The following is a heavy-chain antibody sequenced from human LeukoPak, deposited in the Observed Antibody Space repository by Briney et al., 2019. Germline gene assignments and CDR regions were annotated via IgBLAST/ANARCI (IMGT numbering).Heavy chain of an antibody. CDR3: ARDLSPVVRASPMGY. Sequence: GGSLRLSCAASGFTFSGYGMHWVRQAPGKGLEWVAVIWYDGSSKYYADSVKGRFTISRDNPKNTLYLQMNSLRAEDTAVYYCARDLSPVVRASPMGYWGQGTLVTVSS. CDR1: GFTFSGYG. D-gene: IGHD3-10*01. CDR2: IWYDGSSK. V-gene: IGHV3-33*01. J-gene: IGHJ4*02.